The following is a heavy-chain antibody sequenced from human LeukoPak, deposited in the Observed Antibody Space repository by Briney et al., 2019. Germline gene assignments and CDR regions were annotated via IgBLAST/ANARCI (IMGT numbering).Heavy chain of an antibody. V-gene: IGHV3-11*04. J-gene: IGHJ5*02. Sequence: GGSLRLSCAASGFTFSDYYMSWIRQAPGKGLEWVSYISSSGSTIYYADSVKGRFTISRDNAKNSLYLQMNSLRAEDTAVYYCAREVAVAAYNWFDPWGQGTLVTVSS. CDR3: AREVAVAAYNWFDP. CDR1: GFTFSDYY. D-gene: IGHD6-19*01. CDR2: ISSSGSTI.